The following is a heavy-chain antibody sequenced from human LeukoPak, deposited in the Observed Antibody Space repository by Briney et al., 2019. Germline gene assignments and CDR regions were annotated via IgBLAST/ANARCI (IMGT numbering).Heavy chain of an antibody. CDR2: ISYEGGTQ. Sequence: PPGGSLRLSCAASGVPLSPHGMHWVRQAPGKGLEWVAVISYEGGTQHYADSVKGRFIISRDNPRNTLYLQMNIMRPEDTAVYYCAKERTPQVSSWYDLWGEGTQVIVSS. V-gene: IGHV3-30*18. J-gene: IGHJ5*02. CDR1: GVPLSPHG. D-gene: IGHD6-6*01. CDR3: AKERTPQVSSWYDL.